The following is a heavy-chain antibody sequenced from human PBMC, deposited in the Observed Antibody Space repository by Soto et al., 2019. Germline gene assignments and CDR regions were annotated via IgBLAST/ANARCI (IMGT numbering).Heavy chain of an antibody. J-gene: IGHJ4*02. D-gene: IGHD3-10*01. CDR1: GGSISSSSYY. CDR2: IYYSGST. Sequence: SETLSLTCTVSGGSISSSSYYWGWIRQPPGKGLEWIGSIYYSGSTYYNPSLKSRVTISVDTSKNQFSLKLSSVTAADTAVYYCASHPYYYGSGSLDYWGQGTLVTVSS. CDR3: ASHPYYYGSGSLDY. V-gene: IGHV4-39*01.